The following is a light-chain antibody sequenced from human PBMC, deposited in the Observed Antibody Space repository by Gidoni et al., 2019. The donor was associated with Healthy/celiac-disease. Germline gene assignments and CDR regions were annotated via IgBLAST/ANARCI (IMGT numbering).Light chain of an antibody. J-gene: IGLJ3*02. CDR2: DVS. CDR1: SSDVGGYNY. V-gene: IGLV2-14*01. CDR3: SSYTSSSPWV. Sequence: QSALTQPASVSGSPGHSFTISCTGTSSDVGGYNYVSWYQQHPGKAPKLMIYDVSNRPSGVSNRFSGSKSGNTASLTISGLQAEDEADYYCSSYTSSSPWVFGGGTKLTVL.